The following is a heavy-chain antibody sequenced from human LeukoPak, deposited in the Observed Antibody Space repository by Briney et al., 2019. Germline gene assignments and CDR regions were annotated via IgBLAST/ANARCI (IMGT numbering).Heavy chain of an antibody. J-gene: IGHJ4*02. D-gene: IGHD4-11*01. Sequence: SETLSLTCSVSGGSINSRFWAWIRQPPGKGLEWIGYIYEGIPTYNPSLKSRVTISADTSNSQYSLKLNSATAADTAVYYCASEDTADYKGRFDHWGQGTLVTVSS. CDR1: GGSINSRF. V-gene: IGHV4-4*08. CDR3: ASEDTADYKGRFDH. CDR2: IYEGIP.